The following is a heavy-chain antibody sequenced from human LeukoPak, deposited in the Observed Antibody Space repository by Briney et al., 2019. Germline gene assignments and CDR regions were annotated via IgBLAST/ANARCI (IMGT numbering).Heavy chain of an antibody. D-gene: IGHD2-2*01. V-gene: IGHV3-21*03. CDR1: GFTFSSYT. CDR2: IISSGSYI. CDR3: ARDFGGYCSSSNCYLGWLDY. Sequence: PGGSLRPSCAASGFTFSSYTMNWVRQAPGKGLEWVSSIISSGSYIYYADSVKGRFTISRDNAKNSLYLQMNSLRAEDTAVYYCARDFGGYCSSSNCYLGWLDYWGQGTLVTVSS. J-gene: IGHJ4*02.